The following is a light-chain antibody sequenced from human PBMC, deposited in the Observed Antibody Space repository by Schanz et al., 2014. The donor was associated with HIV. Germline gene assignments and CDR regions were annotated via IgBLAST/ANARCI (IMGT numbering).Light chain of an antibody. CDR2: AAS. J-gene: IGKJ1*01. V-gene: IGKV1-9*01. CDR3: QQYVTYSQWP. Sequence: IQLTQSPSSLSASVGDRVTITCRASQGISSYLAWYQQEPGKAPKLLIYAASTLQSGVPSRFSGSGSGADFTLTISSLQPEDFATYYCQQYVTYSQWPFGQGTKVELK. CDR1: QGISSY.